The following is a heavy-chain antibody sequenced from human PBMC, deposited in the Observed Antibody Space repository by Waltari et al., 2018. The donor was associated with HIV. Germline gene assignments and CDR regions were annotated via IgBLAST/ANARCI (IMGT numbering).Heavy chain of an antibody. CDR3: ARESRRRIRQGGINWFDP. D-gene: IGHD3-10*01. V-gene: IGHV4-34*01. CDR1: GGSLTDSY. J-gene: IGHJ5*02. CDR2: INHRGRT. Sequence: QVQLQQWGAGQLKASETLSLTCAVYGGSLTDSYRTWIRQCPGRGLEWIAEINHRGRTDFNPSLKSRVTIAIDPAKKQFSLILKSVTVADTGVYYCARESRRRIRQGGINWFDPWGQGTPVNVLS.